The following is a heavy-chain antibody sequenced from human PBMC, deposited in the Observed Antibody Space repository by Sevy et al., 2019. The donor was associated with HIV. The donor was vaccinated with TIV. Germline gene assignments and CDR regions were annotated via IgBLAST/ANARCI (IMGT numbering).Heavy chain of an antibody. CDR3: ARGGPSVAVIDYYYYMDV. Sequence: GGSLRLSCAASGFTFSSYAMHWVRQAPGKGLEWVAVISYDGSNKYYADSMKGRFTISRDNSKNTLYLQMNSLRAEDTAVYYCARGGPSVAVIDYYYYMDVWGKGTTVTVSS. J-gene: IGHJ6*03. CDR2: ISYDGSNK. D-gene: IGHD2-15*01. CDR1: GFTFSSYA. V-gene: IGHV3-30-3*01.